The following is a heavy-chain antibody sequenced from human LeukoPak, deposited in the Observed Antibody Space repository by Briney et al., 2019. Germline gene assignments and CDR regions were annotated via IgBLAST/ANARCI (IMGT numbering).Heavy chain of an antibody. J-gene: IGHJ4*02. CDR1: GFTFSSYW. V-gene: IGHV3-7*01. CDR3: AREGAGSSGSFFDY. D-gene: IGHD1-26*01. CDR2: IKQDGSEK. Sequence: GGSLRLSCAASGFTFSSYWMSWVRQAPGKGLEWVANIKQDGSEKYYADSVKGRFTISRDNAKNSLYLQMNSLRAEDTAVYYCAREGAGSSGSFFDYWGQGTLVTVSS.